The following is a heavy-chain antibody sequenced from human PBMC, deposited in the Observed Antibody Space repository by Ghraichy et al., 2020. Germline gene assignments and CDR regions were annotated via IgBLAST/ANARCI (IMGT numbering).Heavy chain of an antibody. CDR1: GFTFSSYG. CDR3: ARDRTTPRVVYYYGMDV. V-gene: IGHV3-33*01. CDR2: IWYDGSNK. J-gene: IGHJ6*02. Sequence: SCAASGFTFSSYGMHWVRQAPGKGLEWVAVIWYDGSNKYYADSVKGRFTISRDNSKNTLYLQMNSLRAEDTAVYYCARDRTTPRVVYYYGMDVWGQGTTVTVSS. D-gene: IGHD1/OR15-1a*01.